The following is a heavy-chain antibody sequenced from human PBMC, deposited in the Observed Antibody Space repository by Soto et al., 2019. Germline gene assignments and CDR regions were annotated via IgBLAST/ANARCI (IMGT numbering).Heavy chain of an antibody. CDR1: GGSISSGGYY. D-gene: IGHD2-8*01. J-gene: IGHJ5*02. CDR2: IYYSGSN. V-gene: IGHV4-31*03. CDR3: ARDIVLPVVGFDP. Sequence: QVQLQESGPGLVKPSQTLSLTCTVSGGSISSGGYYWSWIRQHPGKGLEWIGYIYYSGSNYYNPSLKSRVTISVDTSKNQFSLKLSSVTAADTAVYYCARDIVLPVVGFDPWGQGTLVTVSS.